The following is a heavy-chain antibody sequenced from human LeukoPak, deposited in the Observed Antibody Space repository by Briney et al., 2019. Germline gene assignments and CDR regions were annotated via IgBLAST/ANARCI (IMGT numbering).Heavy chain of an antibody. V-gene: IGHV6-1*01. Sequence: SQTLSLTCAISGDSVSSNSAAWNWIRQSPSRSLEWLGRTYYRSKWYNDYAVSVKSRITINPDTSKNQFSLQLNSVTPEDTAVYYCARDEKGNYDYVWGSYRHGDAFDIWGQGTMVTVSS. CDR1: GDSVSSNSAA. D-gene: IGHD3-16*02. CDR2: TYYRSKWYN. CDR3: ARDEKGNYDYVWGSYRHGDAFDI. J-gene: IGHJ3*02.